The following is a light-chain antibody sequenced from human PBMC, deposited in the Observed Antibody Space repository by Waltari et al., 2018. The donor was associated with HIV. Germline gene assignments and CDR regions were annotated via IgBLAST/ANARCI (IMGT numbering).Light chain of an antibody. Sequence: QSALTQPPSASGSPGQSVTISCTGTSSDVGGYTYVPWYQQHPGRAPKLMIFDVSKRPSGVPDRFSGSKSGNTASLTISALQPEDEADYYCKSYMGSLRWVFGGGTKLTVL. J-gene: IGLJ3*02. CDR3: KSYMGSLRWV. V-gene: IGLV2-8*01. CDR2: DVS. CDR1: SSDVGGYTY.